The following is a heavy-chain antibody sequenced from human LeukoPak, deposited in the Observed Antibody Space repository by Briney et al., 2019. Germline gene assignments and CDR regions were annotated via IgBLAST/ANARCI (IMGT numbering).Heavy chain of an antibody. J-gene: IGHJ4*02. Sequence: PGGSLRLSCAASGFTFSSYGMHWVRQAPGKGLEWVAVISYDGSNKYYADSVKGRFTISRDNSKNTLYLQMNSPRAEDTAVYYCAKDHHYYDSSGYFYDSRYFGYWGQGTLVTVSS. CDR1: GFTFSSYG. D-gene: IGHD3-22*01. CDR2: ISYDGSNK. CDR3: AKDHHYYDSSGYFYDSRYFGY. V-gene: IGHV3-30*18.